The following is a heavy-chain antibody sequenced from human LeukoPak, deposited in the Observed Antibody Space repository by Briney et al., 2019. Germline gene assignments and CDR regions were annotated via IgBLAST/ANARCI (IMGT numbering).Heavy chain of an antibody. Sequence: PGGSLRLSCAASGFTFSSYSMNWVRQAPGKGLEWVSSISSNSSYIYYADSVKGRFTISRDNAKNSLYLQMNSLRAEDTAVYYCARLGPYGSGTFDYWGQGTLVTVSS. CDR3: ARLGPYGSGTFDY. D-gene: IGHD3-10*01. CDR2: ISSNSSYI. J-gene: IGHJ4*02. V-gene: IGHV3-21*01. CDR1: GFTFSSYS.